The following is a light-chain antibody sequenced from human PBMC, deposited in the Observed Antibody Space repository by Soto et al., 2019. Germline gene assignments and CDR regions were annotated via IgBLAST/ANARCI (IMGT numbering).Light chain of an antibody. J-gene: IGKJ1*01. Sequence: DIQMTQSPSTLSAPVGDRVTITCRASQNINSWLAWYQQKPGKAPKFLIYKASTLESGVPSRFSGSGFGTEFSLTISSLQPDDFATYYCQQYNTYPRTFGRGTKVEIK. CDR1: QNINSW. CDR3: QQYNTYPRT. V-gene: IGKV1-5*03. CDR2: KAS.